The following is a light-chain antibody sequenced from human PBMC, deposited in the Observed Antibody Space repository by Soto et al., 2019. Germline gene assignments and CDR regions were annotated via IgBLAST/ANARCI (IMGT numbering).Light chain of an antibody. CDR3: QQYGSSPT. Sequence: ENALTQSPATLSLSPGEGATLSCRASQTVSSNSLAWRQPRPGPAPRLLIYATSSRATAIPDRFSGSGSGTDFTLTISRLEPEDFAVYHCQQYGSSPTFGQGTTVDIK. V-gene: IGKV3-20*01. CDR1: QTVSSNS. J-gene: IGKJ1*01. CDR2: ATS.